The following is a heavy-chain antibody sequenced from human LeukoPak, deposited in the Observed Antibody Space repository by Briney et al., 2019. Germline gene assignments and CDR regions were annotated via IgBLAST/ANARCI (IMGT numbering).Heavy chain of an antibody. CDR2: ISSSSSYI. Sequence: GGSLRLSCAASGFTFSSYSMNWVRQAPGKGLEWVSFISSSSSYIYYADSVKGRFTISRDNAKNSLYLQMNSLRAEDTAVYYCARADSGSYRKPAQFDYWGQGTLVTVSS. CDR3: ARADSGSYRKPAQFDY. J-gene: IGHJ4*02. V-gene: IGHV3-21*01. CDR1: GFTFSSYS. D-gene: IGHD3-10*01.